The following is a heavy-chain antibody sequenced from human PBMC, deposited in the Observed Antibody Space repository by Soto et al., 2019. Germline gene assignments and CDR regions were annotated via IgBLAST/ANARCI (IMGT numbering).Heavy chain of an antibody. CDR2: MNPKSGNT. J-gene: IGHJ4*02. CDR3: ARAPVDRYSADYFDN. Sequence: ASVKVSCKASGYTFTNNDINWVRQATGQRPEWMGWMNPKSGNTGYAQRFQGRVSMTRDNSITTAYMELRGLRSGDTAGYYCARAPVDRYSADYFDNWGQGTPVTVSS. D-gene: IGHD5-12*01. CDR1: GYTFTNND. V-gene: IGHV1-8*01.